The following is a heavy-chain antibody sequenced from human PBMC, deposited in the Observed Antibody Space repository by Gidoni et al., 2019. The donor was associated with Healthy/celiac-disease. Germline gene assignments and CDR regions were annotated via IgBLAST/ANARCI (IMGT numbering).Heavy chain of an antibody. J-gene: IGHJ3*02. Sequence: QVQLQESGPGLVKPSETLSLTCTVSGGSISSYYWSWIRQPPGKGLEWIGYIYYSGSTNYNPSRKSRVTISVDTSKNQFSLKLSAVTAADTAVYYCARFLDSSGYSAFDIWGQGTMVTVSS. V-gene: IGHV4-59*01. CDR2: IYYSGST. D-gene: IGHD3-22*01. CDR1: GGSISSYY. CDR3: ARFLDSSGYSAFDI.